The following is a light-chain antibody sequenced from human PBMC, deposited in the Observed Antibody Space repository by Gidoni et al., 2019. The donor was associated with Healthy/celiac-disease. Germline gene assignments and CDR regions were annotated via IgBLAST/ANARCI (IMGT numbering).Light chain of an antibody. J-gene: IGKJ1*01. Sequence: VLTPSPGTLSFSPGERATLSCRASLSVSSSYLAWYQQKPGQAPRLLIYGASSRATGIPYRFSGSGSGTDFTLTISRLEPDDFAVYYCQQYGSSPRTFGQXTKVEIK. CDR1: LSVSSSY. V-gene: IGKV3-20*01. CDR3: QQYGSSPRT. CDR2: GAS.